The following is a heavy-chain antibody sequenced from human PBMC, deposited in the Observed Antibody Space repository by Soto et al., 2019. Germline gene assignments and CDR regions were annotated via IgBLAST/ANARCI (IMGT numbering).Heavy chain of an antibody. CDR1: GYSFTRYW. D-gene: IGHD2-2*01. Sequence: GDSLKISCKGSGYSFTRYWISWVRRMPGKALEWMGRIVPSDSSTNYSPSFQGHVTISADKSISTAYLQWSSLKASDTAMYYSARHSLYCISTSCYVPADYWGQGTLVTVSS. CDR2: IVPSDSST. J-gene: IGHJ4*02. CDR3: ARHSLYCISTSCYVPADY. V-gene: IGHV5-10-1*01.